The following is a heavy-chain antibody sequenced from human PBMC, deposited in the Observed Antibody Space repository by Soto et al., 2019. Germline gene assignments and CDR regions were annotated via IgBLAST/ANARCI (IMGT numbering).Heavy chain of an antibody. J-gene: IGHJ6*02. CDR2: IIPILGIA. CDR3: ARDFGQDEG. CDR1: GGTFSSYT. Sequence: QVQLVQSGAEVKKPGSSVKVSCKASGGTFSSYTISWVRQAPGQGLEWMGRIIPILGIANYAQKFQGSVTITADKSTSTAYMEMSSLRSEDTAVYYCARDFGQDEGWGQGTTVTVSS. D-gene: IGHD3-16*01. V-gene: IGHV1-69*08.